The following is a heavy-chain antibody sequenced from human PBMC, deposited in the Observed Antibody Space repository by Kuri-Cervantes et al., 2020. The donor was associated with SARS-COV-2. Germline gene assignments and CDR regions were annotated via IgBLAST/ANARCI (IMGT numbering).Heavy chain of an antibody. V-gene: IGHV3-21*01. D-gene: IGHD3-22*01. J-gene: IGHJ3*01. CDR1: GFTFRSYS. Sequence: GGSLRLSCAASGFTFRSYSMNWVRQTPGKGLEWVSSIDSSSDYIYYADSVKGRFTISRDNANNSLSLQINSLGAEDTAVYYCARAKLGGYDAFDLWGQGKMVTVSS. CDR3: ARAKLGGYDAFDL. CDR2: IDSSSDYI.